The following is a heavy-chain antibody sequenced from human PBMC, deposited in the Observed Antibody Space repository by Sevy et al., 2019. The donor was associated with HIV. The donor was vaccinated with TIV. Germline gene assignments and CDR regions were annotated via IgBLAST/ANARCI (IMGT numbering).Heavy chain of an antibody. Sequence: GGSLRLSCAASGFRFDEYAMHWVRQVPGKGLEWVSGISWNSDIIGYADSVKGRFSISRDNAERSLYLQMNSLETADTAFYYCVKDTSAARTENLQHWGQGTLVTVSS. CDR1: GFRFDEYA. D-gene: IGHD6-25*01. CDR2: ISWNSDII. CDR3: VKDTSAARTENLQH. J-gene: IGHJ1*01. V-gene: IGHV3-9*01.